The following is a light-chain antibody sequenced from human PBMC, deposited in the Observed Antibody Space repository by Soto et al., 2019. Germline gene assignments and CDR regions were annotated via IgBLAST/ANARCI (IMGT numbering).Light chain of an antibody. V-gene: IGLV1-51*01. CDR3: GTWDSSLSAGV. Sequence: QSVLTQPPSVSAAPGQKVTISRSGSSSNIGNNFVSWYQQLPGTAPTLLIYDSNKRPSGIPDRFSGSKSGTSATLGITGLQTGDEADYYCGTWDSSLSAGVFGGGTKLTVL. J-gene: IGLJ3*02. CDR2: DSN. CDR1: SSNIGNNF.